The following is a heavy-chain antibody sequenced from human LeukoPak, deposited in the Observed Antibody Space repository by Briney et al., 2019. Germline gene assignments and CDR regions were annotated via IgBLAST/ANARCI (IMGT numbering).Heavy chain of an antibody. Sequence: GGSLRLSCAASGFTFSSYWMSWVRQAPGKGLEWVANIKQDGSEKYYVVSVRGRFTISRDNAKNSLYLQMNSLRAEDTAVYYCARLIFGVVSPFDYWGQGTLVTVSS. CDR2: IKQDGSEK. V-gene: IGHV3-7*01. D-gene: IGHD3-3*01. J-gene: IGHJ4*02. CDR3: ARLIFGVVSPFDY. CDR1: GFTFSSYW.